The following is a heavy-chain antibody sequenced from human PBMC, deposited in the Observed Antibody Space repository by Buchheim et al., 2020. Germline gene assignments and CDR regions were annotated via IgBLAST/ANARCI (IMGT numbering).Heavy chain of an antibody. CDR1: GGSISSSSYY. CDR2: IYYSGST. J-gene: IGHJ6*03. Sequence: QLQLQESGPGLVKPSETLSLTCTVSGGSISSSSYYWGWIRQPPGKGLEWIGSIYYSGSTYYNQSLKSRVTISVDTSKNQFSLKLSSVTAADTAVYYCARQVPGITGTHYYYYYMDVWGKGTT. D-gene: IGHD1/OR15-1a*01. V-gene: IGHV4-39*01. CDR3: ARQVPGITGTHYYYYYMDV.